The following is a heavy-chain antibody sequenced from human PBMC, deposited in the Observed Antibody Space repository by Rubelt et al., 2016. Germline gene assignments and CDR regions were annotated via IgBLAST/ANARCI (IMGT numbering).Heavy chain of an antibody. Sequence: QVQLQQWGAGLLKPSETLSLTCAVYGGSFSGYYWSWIRQPPGQGLEWIGGNNHSGYTNYNPSLKRRVTISVDTSKNQFSLKLSSVTAADTAVYYCARVTGGSSDYWGQGTLVTVSS. CDR3: ARVTGGSSDY. CDR1: GGSFSGYY. V-gene: IGHV4-34*01. J-gene: IGHJ4*02. D-gene: IGHD3-16*01. CDR2: NNHSGYT.